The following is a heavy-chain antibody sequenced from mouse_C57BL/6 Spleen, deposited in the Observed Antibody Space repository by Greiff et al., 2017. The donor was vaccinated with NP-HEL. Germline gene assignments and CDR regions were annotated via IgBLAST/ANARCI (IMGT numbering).Heavy chain of an antibody. V-gene: IGHV1-52*01. CDR3: AVITTVVAPHYYAMDY. Sequence: QVQLQQPGAELVRPGSSVKLSCKASGYTFTSYWMHWVKQRPIQGLEWIGNIDPSDSETHYNQKFKDKATLTVDKSSSTAYMQLSSLTSEDSAVYYCAVITTVVAPHYYAMDYWGQGTSVTVSS. CDR1: GYTFTSYW. D-gene: IGHD1-1*01. J-gene: IGHJ4*01. CDR2: IDPSDSET.